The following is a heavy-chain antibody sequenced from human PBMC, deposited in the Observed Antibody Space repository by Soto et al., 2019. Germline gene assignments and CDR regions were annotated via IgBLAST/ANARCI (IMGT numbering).Heavy chain of an antibody. V-gene: IGHV1-8*01. CDR2: MNPNSGNT. Sequence: QVQLVQSGAEVKKPGASVKVSCKASGYTFTSYVINWVRQATGQGLEWMGWMNPNSGNTGYAQKFQGRVTMTRNTSISTAYMELSSLRSEDTAVYYCARWPDGYYYYGMDVWGLGTTVTVSS. CDR3: ARWPDGYYYYGMDV. J-gene: IGHJ6*02. CDR1: GYTFTSYV.